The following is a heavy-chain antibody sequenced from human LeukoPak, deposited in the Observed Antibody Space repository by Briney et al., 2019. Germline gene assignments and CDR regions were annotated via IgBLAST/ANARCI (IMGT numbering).Heavy chain of an antibody. CDR1: GGSFSGYY. CDR2: INHSGST. CDR3: ARASYCSSTSCLIDY. V-gene: IGHV4-34*01. D-gene: IGHD2-2*01. Sequence: SETLSLTCAVYGGSFSGYYWSWIRQPPGKGLEWIGEINHSGSTNYNPSLKSRVTISVDTSKNQFSLKLSSVTAADTAVYCCARASYCSSTSCLIDYWGQGTLVTVSS. J-gene: IGHJ4*02.